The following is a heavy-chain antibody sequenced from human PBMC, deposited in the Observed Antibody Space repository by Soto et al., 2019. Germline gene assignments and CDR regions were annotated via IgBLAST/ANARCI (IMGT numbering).Heavy chain of an antibody. CDR2: IIPIFGTA. CDR3: ARARYCSGGSCRGWFDP. J-gene: IGHJ5*02. Sequence: QVQLVQSGAEVKKPGSSVKVSCKASGGTFSSYGISWVRQAPGQGLEWMGGIIPIFGTANYAQKFQGRVTITADKSTSTAYMELSSLRSEDTAVYYCARARYCSGGSCRGWFDPWGQGTLVTVSS. CDR1: GGTFSSYG. V-gene: IGHV1-69*06. D-gene: IGHD2-15*01.